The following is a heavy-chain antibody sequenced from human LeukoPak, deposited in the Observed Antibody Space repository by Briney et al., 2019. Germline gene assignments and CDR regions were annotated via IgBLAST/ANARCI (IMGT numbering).Heavy chain of an antibody. CDR1: GFTFSSYA. D-gene: IGHD6-19*01. V-gene: IGHV3-23*01. CDR2: ISGSGGST. Sequence: GGSLRLSCAASGFTFSSYAMSWVRQAPGKGLEWVSAISGSGGSTYYADSVKGRFTISRDNSKNTLYLQMNGLRAEDTAVYYCAKDSQYSSGWGFTDYWGQGTLVTVSS. CDR3: AKDSQYSSGWGFTDY. J-gene: IGHJ4*02.